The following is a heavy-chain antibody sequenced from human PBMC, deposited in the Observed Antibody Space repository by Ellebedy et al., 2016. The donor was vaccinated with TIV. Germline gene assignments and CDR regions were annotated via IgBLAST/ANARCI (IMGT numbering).Heavy chain of an antibody. D-gene: IGHD3-22*01. Sequence: SVKVSXKASGGTFSSYAISWVRQAPGQGLEWMGGIIPIFGTANYAQKFQGRVTMTRDTSTSTAYMELSSLRSEDTAVYYCARGDTTYYYDSSGYYDAFDIWGQGTMVTVSS. CDR2: IIPIFGTA. V-gene: IGHV1-69*05. CDR1: GGTFSSYA. J-gene: IGHJ3*02. CDR3: ARGDTTYYYDSSGYYDAFDI.